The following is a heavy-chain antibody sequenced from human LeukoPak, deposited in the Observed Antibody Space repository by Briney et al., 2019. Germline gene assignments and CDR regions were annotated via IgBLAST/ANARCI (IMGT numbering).Heavy chain of an antibody. V-gene: IGHV4-31*03. D-gene: IGHD6-13*01. CDR3: ARGSSIQDPFDY. CDR1: GGSISSGGYY. Sequence: SETLSLTCTVSGGSISSGGYYWSWIRQHPGKGLEWIGYIYYSGNTYYNPSLKSRVTISVDTSKNQFSLKLTSVTAADTAVYYCARGSSIQDPFDYWGQGTLVTVSS. CDR2: IYYSGNT. J-gene: IGHJ4*02.